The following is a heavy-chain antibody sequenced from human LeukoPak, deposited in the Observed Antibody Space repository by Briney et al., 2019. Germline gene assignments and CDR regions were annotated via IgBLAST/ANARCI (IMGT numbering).Heavy chain of an antibody. Sequence: GGSLRLSCAASGFTFSSYSMNWVRQAPGKGLEWVSSISSSSSYIYYADSVKGRLTNSRDNAKNSLYLQMNSLRAEDTAVYYCASCLWFGELYRFDPWGQGTLVTVSS. V-gene: IGHV3-21*01. CDR3: ASCLWFGELYRFDP. D-gene: IGHD3-10*01. CDR2: ISSSSSYI. CDR1: GFTFSSYS. J-gene: IGHJ5*02.